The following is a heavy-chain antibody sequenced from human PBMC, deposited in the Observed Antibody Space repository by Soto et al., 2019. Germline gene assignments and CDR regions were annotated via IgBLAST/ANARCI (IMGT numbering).Heavy chain of an antibody. CDR3: ARDLNLVEVTATISDAFDI. Sequence: GGSLRLSCAASGFTFSSYSMNWVRQAPGKGLEWVSSISSSSSYIYYADSVKGRFTISRDNAKNSLYLQMNSLRAEDTAVYYCARDLNLVEVTATISDAFDIWGQGTMVTVSS. CDR1: GFTFSSYS. J-gene: IGHJ3*02. CDR2: ISSSSSYI. D-gene: IGHD2-21*02. V-gene: IGHV3-21*01.